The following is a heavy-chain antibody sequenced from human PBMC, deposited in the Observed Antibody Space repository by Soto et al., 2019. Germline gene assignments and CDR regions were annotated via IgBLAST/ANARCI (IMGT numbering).Heavy chain of an antibody. J-gene: IGHJ4*02. CDR2: ISYDGSNK. Sequence: GGSLKLSCAASGFTFSSYAMHWVRQAPGKGLEWVAVISYDGSNKYYADSVKGRFTISRDNSKNTLYLQMNSLRAEDTAVYYCARDITYDILTGYPLHWGQGT. CDR3: ARDITYDILTGYPLH. D-gene: IGHD3-9*01. V-gene: IGHV3-30-3*01. CDR1: GFTFSSYA.